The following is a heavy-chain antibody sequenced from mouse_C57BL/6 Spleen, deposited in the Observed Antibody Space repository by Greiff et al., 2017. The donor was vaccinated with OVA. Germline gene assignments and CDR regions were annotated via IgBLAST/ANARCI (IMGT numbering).Heavy chain of an antibody. CDR1: GYTFTDYY. J-gene: IGHJ2*01. CDR2: IYPGSGNT. D-gene: IGHD1-1*01. Sequence: QVQLKQSGAELVRPGASVKLSCKASGYTFTDYYINWVKQRPGQGLEWIARIYPGSGNTYYNEKFKGKATLTAEKSSSTAYMQLSSLTSEDSAVYVGARGTTVVATGYFDYWGQGTTLTVSS. CDR3: ARGTTVVATGYFDY. V-gene: IGHV1-76*01.